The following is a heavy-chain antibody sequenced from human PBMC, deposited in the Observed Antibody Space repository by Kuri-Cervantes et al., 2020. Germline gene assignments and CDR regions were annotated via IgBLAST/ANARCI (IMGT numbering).Heavy chain of an antibody. V-gene: IGHV1-18*01. CDR3: ARDDPNLNVDTATNDY. CDR2: ISAYNGNT. J-gene: IGHJ4*02. Sequence: ASVKVSCKASGYTFTSYGISWVRQAPGQGLEWMGWISAYNGNTNYAQKLQGRVTMTTDTSTSTAYMELRSLRSDDTAAYYCARDDPNLNVDTATNDYWGQGTLVTVSS. D-gene: IGHD5-18*01. CDR1: GYTFTSYG.